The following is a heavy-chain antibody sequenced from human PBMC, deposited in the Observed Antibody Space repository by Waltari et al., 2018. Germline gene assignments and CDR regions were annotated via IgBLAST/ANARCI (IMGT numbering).Heavy chain of an antibody. J-gene: IGHJ4*02. CDR3: ARQDQGETNDY. V-gene: IGHV5-10-1*03. CDR1: GYSFTSYW. Sequence: EVQLVQSGAEVKKPGESLRISCKGSGYSFTSYWTSWVRQMPGKGLEWMGMIVPSDTYTNYSPSFQGHVTISADKSSSTAYLQWSSLKASDTAMYYCARQDQGETNDYWGQGTLVTVSS. CDR2: IVPSDTYT. D-gene: IGHD1-7*01.